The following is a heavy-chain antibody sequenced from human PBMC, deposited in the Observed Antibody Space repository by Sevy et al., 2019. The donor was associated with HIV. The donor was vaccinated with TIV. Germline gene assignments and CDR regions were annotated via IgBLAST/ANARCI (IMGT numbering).Heavy chain of an antibody. Sequence: GGSLRLSCTASGFTFSNYAMSWVRQSPGKGLEWVSGIIGTGLSTYYADSVKGRFTTSRDNSQNKINMQMNSLRPEDTAIYYCAKIDCVNAVCYYEDYWGQGTLVTVSS. CDR3: AKIDCVNAVCYYEDY. V-gene: IGHV3-23*01. CDR1: GFTFSNYA. J-gene: IGHJ4*02. D-gene: IGHD2-8*01. CDR2: IIGTGLST.